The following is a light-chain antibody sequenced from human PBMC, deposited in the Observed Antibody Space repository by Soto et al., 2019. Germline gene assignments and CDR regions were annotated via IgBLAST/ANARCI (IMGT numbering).Light chain of an antibody. CDR3: QQYNSYSGA. CDR2: KAS. V-gene: IGKV1-5*03. CDR1: QSISSW. Sequence: DIQMTQSPSTLSASVGDRVTITCRASQSISSWLAWYQQKPWKAPKLLIYKASNLESGVPSRFSGSGSGTEFTLTISSLQPDDFATYYCQQYNSYSGAFGQGTKLEIK. J-gene: IGKJ2*01.